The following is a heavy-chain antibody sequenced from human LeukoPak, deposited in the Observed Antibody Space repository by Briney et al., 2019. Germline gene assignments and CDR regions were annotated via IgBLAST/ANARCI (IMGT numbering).Heavy chain of an antibody. D-gene: IGHD2-15*01. Sequence: GRSLRLSCAASGFTFSSYGMHWVRQAPGKGLEWVAVISYDGSNKYYADSVKGRFTISRDNSKNTLYLQMNSLRAEDTAVYYCAKDRRGYCSGGSCYDPRLNYWGQGTLVTVSS. J-gene: IGHJ4*02. CDR1: GFTFSSYG. CDR2: ISYDGSNK. V-gene: IGHV3-30*18. CDR3: AKDRRGYCSGGSCYDPRLNY.